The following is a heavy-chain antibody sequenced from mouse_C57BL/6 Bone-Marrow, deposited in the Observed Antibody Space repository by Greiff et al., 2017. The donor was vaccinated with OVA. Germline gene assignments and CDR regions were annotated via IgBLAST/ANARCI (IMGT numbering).Heavy chain of an antibody. Sequence: VQLKQSGPVLVKPGASVKMSCKASGYTFTDYYMNWVKQSHGKSLEWIGVINPYNGGTSYNQKFKGKATLTVDKSSSTAYMELNSLTSEDSAVYYCARGAKGYWYFDVWGTGTTVTVSS. J-gene: IGHJ1*03. CDR2: INPYNGGT. V-gene: IGHV1-19*01. D-gene: IGHD1-1*01. CDR1: GYTFTDYY. CDR3: ARGAKGYWYFDV.